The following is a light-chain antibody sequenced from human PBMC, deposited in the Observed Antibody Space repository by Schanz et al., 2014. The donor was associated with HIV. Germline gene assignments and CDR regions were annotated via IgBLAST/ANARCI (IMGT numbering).Light chain of an antibody. CDR2: GAS. CDR3: QQYGSLPWT. J-gene: IGKJ1*01. CDR1: QSLGGSQ. Sequence: EIVMTQSPATLSVSPGERATLSCRASQSLGGSQLAWYQHKPGQAPRLLIYGASNRATGIPDRFSGGGSGTDFTLTISRVEPEDYAVYYCQQYGSLPWTFGQGTKVEVK. V-gene: IGKV3-20*01.